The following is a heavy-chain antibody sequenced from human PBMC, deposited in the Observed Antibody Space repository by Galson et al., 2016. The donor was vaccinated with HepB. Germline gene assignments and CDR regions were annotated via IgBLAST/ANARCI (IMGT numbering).Heavy chain of an antibody. D-gene: IGHD5-24*01. Sequence: SLRLSCAGSRFTVGNNYMSWVRQAPGKGLEWVSLIYSGGTTHYADSVRGRFIISRDNSKNTLYLQMNSLRAEDTALYYCVIRWVWGQGTMVTVSS. CDR2: IYSGGTT. J-gene: IGHJ3*01. CDR3: VIRWV. V-gene: IGHV3-66*01. CDR1: RFTVGNNY.